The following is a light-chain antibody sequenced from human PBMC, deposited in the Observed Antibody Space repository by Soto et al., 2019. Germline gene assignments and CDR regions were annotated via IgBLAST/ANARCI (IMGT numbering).Light chain of an antibody. CDR2: EVS. CDR1: SSDVGGYNY. CDR3: HSFTSSGTLWV. J-gene: IGLJ3*02. V-gene: IGLV2-14*03. Sequence: QSALTQPASVSGSPGQSITISCTGTSSDVGGYNYVSWYQQHPGKAPKLMIYEVSNRASGISNRFSGSKSGNTASLTISGLQAEDEADYYCHSFTSSGTLWVLGGVTKLTVL.